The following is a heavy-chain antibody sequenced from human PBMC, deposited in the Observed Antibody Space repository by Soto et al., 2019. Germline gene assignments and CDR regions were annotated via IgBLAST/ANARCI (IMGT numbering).Heavy chain of an antibody. V-gene: IGHV4-34*01. CDR3: ARGYYGSGSYSPIENWFDP. Sequence: SETLSLTCAVYGGSFSGYYWSWIRQPPGKGLEWIGEINHSGSTNYNPSLKSRVTISVDTSKNQFSLKLSSVTAADTAVYYCARGYYGSGSYSPIENWFDPWGQGTLVTVSS. CDR1: GGSFSGYY. D-gene: IGHD3-10*01. J-gene: IGHJ5*02. CDR2: INHSGST.